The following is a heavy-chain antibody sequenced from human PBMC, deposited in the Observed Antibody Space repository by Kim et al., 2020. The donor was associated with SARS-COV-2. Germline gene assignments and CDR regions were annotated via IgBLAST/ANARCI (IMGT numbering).Heavy chain of an antibody. Sequence: GGSLRLSCAASGFTVSSNYMSWVRQAPGKGLEWVSVIYSGGSTYYADSVKGRFTISRDNSKNTLYLQMNSLRAEDTAVYYCARDEAYYYDSSGYRYFDLWGRGTLVTVSS. CDR1: GFTVSSNY. V-gene: IGHV3-66*01. J-gene: IGHJ2*01. CDR2: IYSGGST. CDR3: ARDEAYYYDSSGYRYFDL. D-gene: IGHD3-22*01.